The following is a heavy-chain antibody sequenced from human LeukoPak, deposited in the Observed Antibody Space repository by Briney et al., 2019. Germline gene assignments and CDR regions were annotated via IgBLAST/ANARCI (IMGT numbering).Heavy chain of an antibody. CDR3: ARDSSGYSGYDYSNWFDP. CDR1: GYTLTSYG. J-gene: IGHJ5*02. V-gene: IGHV1-18*01. CDR2: ISAYNGNT. D-gene: IGHD5-12*01. Sequence: GASVKVSCKASGYTLTSYGISWVRQAHGQGLEWMGWISAYNGNTNYAQKLQGRVTMTTDTSTSTAYMELRSLGSDDTAVYYCARDSSGYSGYDYSNWFDPWGQGTLVTVSS.